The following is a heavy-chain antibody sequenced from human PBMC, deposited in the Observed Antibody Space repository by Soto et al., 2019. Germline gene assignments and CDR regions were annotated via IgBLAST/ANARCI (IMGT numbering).Heavy chain of an antibody. CDR2: IIPIYASP. CDR3: AVTVTGSRSPLAH. V-gene: IGHV1-69*06. D-gene: IGHD3-9*01. CDR1: GGTFSSNA. J-gene: IGHJ4*02. Sequence: QVQLVQSGAEVKKPGSSVKVSCKASGGTFSSNAMNWVRQAPGQGLEWMGGIIPIYASPNYAQNFQGRVTVTADKATSTAYLELSRLKFADSAIYYCAVTVTGSRSPLAHWGRGTLVIVSS.